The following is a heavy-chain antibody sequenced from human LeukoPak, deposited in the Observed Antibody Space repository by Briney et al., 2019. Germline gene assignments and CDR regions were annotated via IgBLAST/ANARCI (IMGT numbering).Heavy chain of an antibody. J-gene: IGHJ3*02. D-gene: IGHD3-22*01. CDR1: GGSISSYY. CDR2: IYYSGST. CDR3: ARDSPRITMIVGDAFDI. V-gene: IGHV4-59*01. Sequence: SETLSLTCTVSGGSISSYYWSWIRQPPGKGQEWIGYIYYSGSTNYNPSLKSRVTISVDTSKNQFSLKLSSVTAADTAVYYCARDSPRITMIVGDAFDIWGQGTMVTVSS.